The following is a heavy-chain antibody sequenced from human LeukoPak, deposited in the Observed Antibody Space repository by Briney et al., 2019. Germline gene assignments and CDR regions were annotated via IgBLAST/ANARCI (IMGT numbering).Heavy chain of an antibody. D-gene: IGHD3-22*01. V-gene: IGHV3-23*01. J-gene: IGHJ4*02. CDR2: ISGSGGST. Sequence: PGGSLRLSCAASGFTFSSYAMSWVRQAPGKGLEWVSAISGSGGSTYYADSVKGRFTISRDNSKNTLYLQMNSLRAEDTAVYYCAKDYELGDSSGYYYPPSPVIDYWGQGTLVTVSS. CDR3: AKDYELGDSSGYYYPPSPVIDY. CDR1: GFTFSSYA.